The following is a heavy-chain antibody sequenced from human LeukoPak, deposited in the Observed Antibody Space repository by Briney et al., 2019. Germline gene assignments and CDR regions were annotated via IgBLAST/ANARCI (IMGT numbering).Heavy chain of an antibody. V-gene: IGHV3-74*01. Sequence: GGSLRLSCAVSGFTFSSYWMHWVRQAPGKGLVWVSRINSDGSSTSYADSVKGRFTISRDNAKNTLYLQMNSLRAEDTAVYYCARASTVTYYFDYWGQGTLVTVSS. J-gene: IGHJ4*02. CDR2: INSDGSST. D-gene: IGHD4-11*01. CDR1: GFTFSSYW. CDR3: ARASTVTYYFDY.